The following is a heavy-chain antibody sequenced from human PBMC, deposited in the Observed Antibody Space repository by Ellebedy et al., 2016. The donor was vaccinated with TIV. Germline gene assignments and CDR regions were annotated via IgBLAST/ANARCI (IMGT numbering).Heavy chain of an antibody. V-gene: IGHV3-23*01. D-gene: IGHD2-15*01. CDR2: ISGGGGST. J-gene: IGHJ6*02. CDR1: GFTFSSYA. CDR3: AKGEDIVVVVAAIRTYYYYGMDV. Sequence: GGSLRLSXAASGFTFSSYAMSWVRQAPGKGLEWASAISGGGGSTYYADSVKGRFTISRDNSKNTLYLQMNSLRAEDTAVYYCAKGEDIVVVVAAIRTYYYYGMDVWGQGTTVTVSS.